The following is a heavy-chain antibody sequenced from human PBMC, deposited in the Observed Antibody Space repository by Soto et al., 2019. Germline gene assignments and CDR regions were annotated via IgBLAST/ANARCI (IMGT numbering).Heavy chain of an antibody. V-gene: IGHV4-34*01. J-gene: IGHJ4*02. D-gene: IGHD6-13*01. Sequence: SETLSLTCAVYGGSFSGYYWSWIRQPPGKGLEWIGEINHSGSTTYNPALKSRVTISVDTSKNQFSLKLSSVTAADTAVYYCARGQQLASFDYWGQGTLVTVSS. CDR1: GGSFSGYY. CDR2: INHSGST. CDR3: ARGQQLASFDY.